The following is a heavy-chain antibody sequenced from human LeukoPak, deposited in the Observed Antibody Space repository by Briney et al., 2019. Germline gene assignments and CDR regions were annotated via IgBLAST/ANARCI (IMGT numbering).Heavy chain of an antibody. CDR3: ARDYGDNWFDP. J-gene: IGHJ5*02. Sequence: SQTLSLTCTVSGGSIASGEYYWNWIRQPPGRGLEWIAHVYYTGNIFYNPSLKSRVTMLVDTSKNQFSLKLSSVTAADTAVYYCARDYGDNWFDPWGQGTLVTVSS. CDR1: GGSIASGEYY. CDR2: VYYTGNI. V-gene: IGHV4-30-4*01. D-gene: IGHD4-17*01.